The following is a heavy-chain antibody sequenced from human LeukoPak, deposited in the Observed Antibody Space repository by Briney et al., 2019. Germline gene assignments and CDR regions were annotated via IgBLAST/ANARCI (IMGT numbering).Heavy chain of an antibody. CDR3: ARSLYCTNGVCYLGYYYMDV. CDR1: GYTFTGYY. V-gene: IGHV1-2*02. J-gene: IGHJ6*03. Sequence: GASVKVSCKASGYTFTGYYMHWVRQAPGQGLEWMGWINPNSGGTNYAQKFQGRVTMTRDTSISTAYMELSSLRSEDTAVYYCARSLYCTNGVCYLGYYYMDVWGKGTTVTVSS. CDR2: INPNSGGT. D-gene: IGHD2-8*01.